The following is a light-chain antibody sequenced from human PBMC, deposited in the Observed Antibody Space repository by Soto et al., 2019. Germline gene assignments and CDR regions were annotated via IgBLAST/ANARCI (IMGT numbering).Light chain of an antibody. Sequence: EIVMTQSPATLSVSPGERATLSCRASQSVRGNLAWYQQKPGQSPRLLIFGASTRATGVPDRFSGSGSGAEFILTISSLQSEDFAIYYCQQYDAWPRTFGLGTKVEVK. CDR1: QSVRGN. CDR2: GAS. J-gene: IGKJ1*01. V-gene: IGKV3-15*01. CDR3: QQYDAWPRT.